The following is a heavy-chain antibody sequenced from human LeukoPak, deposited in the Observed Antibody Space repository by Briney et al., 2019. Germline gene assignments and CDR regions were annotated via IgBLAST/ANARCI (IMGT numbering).Heavy chain of an antibody. D-gene: IGHD3-10*01. V-gene: IGHV4-59*12. Sequence: SETLSLTCTVSGVSISSCYWGWIRQPPGKGLEWIGYIHHTGTTKYNPFLKSRVTISIDKSKNQFSLKLSSVTAADTAVYYCARVSQESDYFDYWGQGTLVTVSS. CDR3: ARVSQESDYFDY. J-gene: IGHJ4*02. CDR2: IHHTGTT. CDR1: GVSISSCY.